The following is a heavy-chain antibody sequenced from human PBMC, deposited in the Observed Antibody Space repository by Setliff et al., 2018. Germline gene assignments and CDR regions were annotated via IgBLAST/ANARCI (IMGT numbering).Heavy chain of an antibody. CDR3: ARRATYYNFWSGYYDY. V-gene: IGHV4-39*07. Sequence: SETLSLTCTVSGGSISSSSYYWGWIRQPPGKGLEWIGEINHSGSTNYNPSLKSRVTISVDTSKNQFSLKLSSVTAADTAVYYCARRATYYNFWSGYYDYWGQGTLVTVSS. J-gene: IGHJ4*02. D-gene: IGHD3-3*01. CDR2: INHSGST. CDR1: GGSISSSSYY.